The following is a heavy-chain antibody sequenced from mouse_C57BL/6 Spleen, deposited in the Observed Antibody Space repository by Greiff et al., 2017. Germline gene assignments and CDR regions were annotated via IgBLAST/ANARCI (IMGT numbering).Heavy chain of an antibody. CDR2: IYPGDGDT. Sequence: QVQLQQSGPELVKPGASVKISCKASGYAFSSSWMNWVKQRPGKGLEWIGRIYPGDGDTNYNGKFKGKATLTADKSSSTAYMQLSSLTSEDSAVYFCARSDYDESSYFDYWGQGTTLTVSS. J-gene: IGHJ2*01. V-gene: IGHV1-82*01. CDR1: GYAFSSSW. D-gene: IGHD2-4*01. CDR3: ARSDYDESSYFDY.